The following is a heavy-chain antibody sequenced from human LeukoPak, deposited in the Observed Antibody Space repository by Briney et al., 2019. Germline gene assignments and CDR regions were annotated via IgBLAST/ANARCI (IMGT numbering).Heavy chain of an antibody. V-gene: IGHV4-59*01. CDR2: IYYRGST. CDR3: ARERVGALGDYYHYYLDV. Sequence: PSETLSLTCTVSGGSISSYYWSWIRQPPGKGLEWIGHIYYRGSTNYNPSLKSRVTISVDTSKNQFSLRVSSVTAADTAVYYCARERVGALGDYYHYYLDVWGKGTTVTISS. J-gene: IGHJ6*03. CDR1: GGSISSYY. D-gene: IGHD1-26*01.